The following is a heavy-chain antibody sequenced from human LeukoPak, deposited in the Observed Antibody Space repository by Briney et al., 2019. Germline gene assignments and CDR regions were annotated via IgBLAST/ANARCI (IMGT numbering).Heavy chain of an antibody. Sequence: GGSLRLSCAASGFTFSSYSMNWVRQAPGKGLEWVSVIYSGGSTYYADSVKGRFTISRDNSKNTLYLQMNSLRAEDTAVYYCARGRYSSSWYYFDYWGQGTLVTVSS. V-gene: IGHV3-53*01. CDR2: IYSGGST. J-gene: IGHJ4*02. CDR3: ARGRYSSSWYYFDY. D-gene: IGHD6-13*01. CDR1: GFTFSSYS.